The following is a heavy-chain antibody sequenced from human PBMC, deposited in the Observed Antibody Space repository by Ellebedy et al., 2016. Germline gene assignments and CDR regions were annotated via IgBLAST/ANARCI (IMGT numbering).Heavy chain of an antibody. D-gene: IGHD2-2*01. J-gene: IGHJ6*03. CDR1: GFTFSSYS. V-gene: IGHV3-48*02. CDR3: ARVWVVPAARTYYYYYYMDV. Sequence: GESLKISXAASGFTFSSYSMNWVRQAPGKGLEWVSYISSSSSTIYYADSVKGRFTISRDNAKNSLYLQMNSLRDEDTAVYYCARVWVVPAARTYYYYYYMDVWGKGTTVTVSS. CDR2: ISSSSSTI.